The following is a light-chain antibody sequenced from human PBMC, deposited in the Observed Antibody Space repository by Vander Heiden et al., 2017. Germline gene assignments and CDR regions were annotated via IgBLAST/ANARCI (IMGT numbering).Light chain of an antibody. J-gene: IGLJ2*01. CDR3: NSRDSSGNHP. CDR2: GKN. Sequence: SSELTQDPAVSVALGQTVRITCQGDSLRSYYASWYQQKPGQAPVLVIYGKNNRPSGIPDRFSGSSSGNTASLTITGAQVEDEADYYCNSRDSSGNHPFGGGTKLTVL. CDR1: SLRSYY. V-gene: IGLV3-19*01.